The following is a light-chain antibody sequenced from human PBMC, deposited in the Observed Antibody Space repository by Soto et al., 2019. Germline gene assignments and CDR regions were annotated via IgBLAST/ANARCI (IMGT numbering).Light chain of an antibody. Sequence: QSVLTQPASVSGSPGQSITISCTGTSSDVGGYNYVSWYQQHPGKAPKLMIYDVSNRRSGVSNRFSGSKSGNTASLTISGLQAEDEADYYCRSYTSSSTLVFGGGTKLTVL. J-gene: IGLJ2*01. CDR2: DVS. V-gene: IGLV2-14*01. CDR3: RSYTSSSTLV. CDR1: SSDVGGYNY.